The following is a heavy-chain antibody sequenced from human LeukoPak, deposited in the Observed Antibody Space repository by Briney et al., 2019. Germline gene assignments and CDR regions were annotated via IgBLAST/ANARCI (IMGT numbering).Heavy chain of an antibody. CDR2: ISGYNDNT. J-gene: IGHJ4*02. V-gene: IGHV1-18*01. Sequence: GPVKVSCKASGYTFTSYGISWVRQAPGQGLEWMGWISGYNDNTKYAQKLQGRVTMTTDTSTSTAYMELRSLRSDDTAVYYCARATGRVVRGITWRYFDSWGQGTLVTVSS. D-gene: IGHD3-10*01. CDR3: ARATGRVVRGITWRYFDS. CDR1: GYTFTSYG.